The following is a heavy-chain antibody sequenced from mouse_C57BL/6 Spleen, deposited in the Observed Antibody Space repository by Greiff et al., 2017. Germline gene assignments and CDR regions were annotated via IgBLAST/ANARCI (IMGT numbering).Heavy chain of an antibody. CDR3: AREGFTRYYAMDY. V-gene: IGHV3-6*01. CDR1: GYSITSGYY. Sequence: EVQLVESGPGLVKPSQSLSLTCSVTGYSITSGYYWNWIRQFPGNKLEWMGYISYDGSNNYNPSLKNRISITRDTSKNQFFLKLNSVTTEDTATYYCAREGFTRYYAMDYWGQGTSVTVSS. J-gene: IGHJ4*01. D-gene: IGHD2-12*01. CDR2: ISYDGSN.